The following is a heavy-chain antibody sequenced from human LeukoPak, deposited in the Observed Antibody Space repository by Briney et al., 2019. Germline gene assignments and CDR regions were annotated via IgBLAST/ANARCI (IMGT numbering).Heavy chain of an antibody. CDR1: GLTVSSYS. J-gene: IGHJ5*02. Sequence: GGSLRLSCVASGLTVSSYSMNWVRQAPGKGLEWVSSISSSSSYTYYADSVKGRFTISRDNAKNSLYLQMNSLRAEDTAVYYCARGVGNWFDPWGQGTLVTVSS. V-gene: IGHV3-21*01. CDR3: ARGVGNWFDP. CDR2: ISSSSSYT.